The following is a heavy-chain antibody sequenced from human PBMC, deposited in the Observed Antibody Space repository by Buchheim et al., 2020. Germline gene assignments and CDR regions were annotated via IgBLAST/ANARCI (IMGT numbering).Heavy chain of an antibody. CDR1: GFTFSSYG. V-gene: IGHV3-33*01. D-gene: IGHD3-22*01. J-gene: IGHJ5*02. CDR3: ARDQRVNYYDSSGGWFDP. CDR2: IWYDGSNK. Sequence: QVQLVESEGGVVQPGRSLRLSCAASGFTFSSYGMHWVRQAPGKGLEWVAVIWYDGSNKYYADSVKGRFTISRDNSKNTLYLQMNSLRAEDTAVYYCARDQRVNYYDSSGGWFDPWGQGTL.